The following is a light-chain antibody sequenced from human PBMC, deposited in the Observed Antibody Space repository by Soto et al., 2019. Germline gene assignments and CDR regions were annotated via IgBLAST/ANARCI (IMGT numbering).Light chain of an antibody. J-gene: IGKJ4*01. CDR3: PQRYNWLT. V-gene: IGKV1-5*03. CDR1: QSISSW. CDR2: KES. Sequence: DIQMTQSPSTLSASVGHRVTITCRASQSISSWLAWYQQKPGKSPKLLIYKESSLESGVPSRFSGSGSGTEFTLTISSLEPEDSAVYYCPQRYNWLTFGGGTQVDIK.